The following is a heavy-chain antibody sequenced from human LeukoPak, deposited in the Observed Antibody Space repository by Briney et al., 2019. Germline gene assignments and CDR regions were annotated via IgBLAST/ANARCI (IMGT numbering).Heavy chain of an antibody. CDR1: GFTFSSYG. V-gene: IGHV3-33*01. Sequence: GGSLRLSCAASGFTFSSYGMQWVRQAPGKGLEWVAVIGYDGSNKYYADSVKGRFTISRDNSKNTLYLQMNSLRAEDTAVYYCARDYYDSSGYYSEYFQHWGQGTLVTVSS. CDR3: ARDYYDSSGYYSEYFQH. J-gene: IGHJ1*01. CDR2: IGYDGSNK. D-gene: IGHD3-22*01.